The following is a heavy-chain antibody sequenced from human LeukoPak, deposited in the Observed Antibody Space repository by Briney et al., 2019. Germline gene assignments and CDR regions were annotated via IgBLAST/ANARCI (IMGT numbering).Heavy chain of an antibody. D-gene: IGHD6-13*01. CDR1: GHTLTGLS. J-gene: IGHJ4*02. CDR2: FDPEEGET. V-gene: IGHV1-24*01. CDR3: TTDLAIAAAGTYTSIDY. Sequence: ASVKVSCKVSGHTLTGLSMHWVRQAPAKGLEWMGGFDPEEGETTYAQKFQGRVTMTADTSTDTAYMDLSSLRSEDTAVYYCTTDLAIAAAGTYTSIDYWGQGTQVTVSS.